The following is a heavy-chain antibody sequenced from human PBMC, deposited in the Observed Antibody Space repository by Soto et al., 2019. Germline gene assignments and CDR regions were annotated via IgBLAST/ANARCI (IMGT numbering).Heavy chain of an antibody. Sequence: PGGSLRLSCAASGFTFSSYEMNWVRQAPGKGLEWVSYISSSGSTIYYADSVKGRFTISRDNAKNSLYLQMNSLRAEDTAVYYCARDAATTYNWFDPWGQGTLVTVSS. CDR3: ARDAATTYNWFDP. V-gene: IGHV3-48*03. J-gene: IGHJ5*02. D-gene: IGHD6-25*01. CDR1: GFTFSSYE. CDR2: ISSSGSTI.